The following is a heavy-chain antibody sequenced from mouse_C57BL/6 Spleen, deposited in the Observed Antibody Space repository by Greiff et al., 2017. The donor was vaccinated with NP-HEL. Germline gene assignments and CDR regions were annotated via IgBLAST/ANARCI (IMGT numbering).Heavy chain of an antibody. J-gene: IGHJ3*01. V-gene: IGHV1-84*01. CDR2: IYPGSGNT. CDR3: ASENSNYGFAY. CDR1: GYTFTDYY. Sequence: QVHVKQSGPELVKPGASVKISCKASGYTFTDYYINWVKQRPGQGLEWIGWIYPGSGNTKYNEKFKGKATLTVDTSSSTAYMQLSRLTSEDSAVYICASENSNYGFAYWGQGTLVTVSA. D-gene: IGHD2-5*01.